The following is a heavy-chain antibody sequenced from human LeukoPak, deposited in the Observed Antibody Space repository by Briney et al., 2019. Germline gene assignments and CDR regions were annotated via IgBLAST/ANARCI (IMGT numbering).Heavy chain of an antibody. Sequence: GRSLRLSCAASGFTFDDYAMHWVRQAPGKGLEWVSGISWNSGSIGYADSVKGRFTISRDNSKNTLYLQMNSLRAEDTAVYYCAKHPEPNYYGSGSYYYYYYGMDVWGQGTTVTVSS. CDR3: AKHPEPNYYGSGSYYYYYYGMDV. D-gene: IGHD3-10*01. J-gene: IGHJ6*02. CDR2: ISWNSGSI. CDR1: GFTFDDYA. V-gene: IGHV3-9*01.